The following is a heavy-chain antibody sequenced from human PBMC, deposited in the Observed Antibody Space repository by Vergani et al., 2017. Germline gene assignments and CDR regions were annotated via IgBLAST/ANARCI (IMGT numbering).Heavy chain of an antibody. Sequence: EVQLVESGGGLVKPGGSLRLSCAASGFTFSSYSMNWVRQAPGKGLEWVSSISSSSSYIYYADSVKGRLTISRDNAKNSLYLQMNSLRAEDTAVYYCARWDPIFGVVYHWGQGTLVTVSS. D-gene: IGHD3-3*01. J-gene: IGHJ5*02. CDR2: ISSSSSYI. CDR1: GFTFSSYS. CDR3: ARWDPIFGVVYH. V-gene: IGHV3-21*01.